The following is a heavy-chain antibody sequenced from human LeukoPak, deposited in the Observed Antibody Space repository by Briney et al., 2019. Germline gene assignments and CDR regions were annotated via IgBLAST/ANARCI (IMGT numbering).Heavy chain of an antibody. J-gene: IGHJ4*02. V-gene: IGHV3-66*01. CDR2: IYSGGST. D-gene: IGHD2-2*01. Sequence: GGSLRLSCAASGFTVSSNYMSWVRQAPGKGLEGVSVIYSGGSTYYSDSVKGRFTISRDNSKNTLYLQMNSLRAEDTAVYYCAKFVDDVVVVPAAYFDYWGQGTLVTVSS. CDR3: AKFVDDVVVVPAAYFDY. CDR1: GFTVSSNY.